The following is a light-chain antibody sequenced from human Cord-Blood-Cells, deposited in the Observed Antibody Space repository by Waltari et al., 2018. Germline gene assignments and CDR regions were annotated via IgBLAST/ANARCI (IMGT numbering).Light chain of an antibody. CDR3: SSYISSSTLV. CDR2: NVI. Sequence: QSALTQPASVSGSPGQSITISCTGTSSDVGGYNYVSWYQQHPGKAPKLMIYNVINRPTGVSNRVTGSKSGNTASLTISGLQAEDEAEYYCSSYISSSTLVFGGGTKLTVL. CDR1: SSDVGGYNY. J-gene: IGLJ2*01. V-gene: IGLV2-14*01.